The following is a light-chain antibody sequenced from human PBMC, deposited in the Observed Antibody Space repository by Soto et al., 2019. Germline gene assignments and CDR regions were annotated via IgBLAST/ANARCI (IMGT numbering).Light chain of an antibody. J-gene: IGKJ4*01. Sequence: DIQMTQSPSSLSASVGDSVTITCQASQDISNYLNWYKQKPGKAPKLLIYDASNLETGVPSRVSGSGSGTDFTFTISSLQPEDIATYYGQQYDNLPLTFGGGTKVDIK. V-gene: IGKV1-33*01. CDR3: QQYDNLPLT. CDR1: QDISNY. CDR2: DAS.